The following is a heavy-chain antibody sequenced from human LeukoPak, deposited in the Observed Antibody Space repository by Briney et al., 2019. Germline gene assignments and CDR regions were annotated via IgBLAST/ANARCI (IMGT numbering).Heavy chain of an antibody. Sequence: PGGSLRLSCAASGFTFSSYGMHWVRQAPGKGLEWVAVISYDGSNKYYADSVKGRFTISRDNSKNTLYLQMNSLRAEDTAVYYCAKDRYGDYSCPDYWGQGTLVTVSS. CDR2: ISYDGSNK. V-gene: IGHV3-30*18. J-gene: IGHJ4*02. CDR3: AKDRYGDYSCPDY. CDR1: GFTFSSYG. D-gene: IGHD4-17*01.